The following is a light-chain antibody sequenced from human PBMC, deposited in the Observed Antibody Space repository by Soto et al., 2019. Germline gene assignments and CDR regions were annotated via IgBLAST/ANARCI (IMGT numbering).Light chain of an antibody. CDR3: ETWDCNTRV. V-gene: IGLV4-60*02. CDR2: LEGSGSY. Sequence: QPVLTQSSSASASLGSSVKLTCTLSSGHSSYIIAWHQQQPGKAPRYLMKLEGSGSYNKGSGVPDRFSGSSSGADRYLTISIHQFEDEADYYCETWDCNTRVFGGGTKLTVL. CDR1: SGHSSYI. J-gene: IGLJ3*02.